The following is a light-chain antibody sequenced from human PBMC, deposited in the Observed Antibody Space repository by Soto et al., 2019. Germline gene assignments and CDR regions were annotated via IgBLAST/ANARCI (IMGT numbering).Light chain of an antibody. V-gene: IGKV3-11*01. Sequence: EIVLTQSPATLSLSPGERATLSCWASQSVSSYLAWYQQKPGQAPRLLIYGASNRATGIPARFSGSGSGTDFALTITSLEPEDFAVYYCQQRGNWPLYTFGQGTKLEIK. J-gene: IGKJ2*01. CDR1: QSVSSY. CDR3: QQRGNWPLYT. CDR2: GAS.